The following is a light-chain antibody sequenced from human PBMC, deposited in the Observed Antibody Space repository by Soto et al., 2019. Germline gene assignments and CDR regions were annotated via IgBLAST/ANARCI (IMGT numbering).Light chain of an antibody. Sequence: DIQMTQSPSTLSASVRDRVTITCRASQSVSNWLAWYQQKPGKAPNLLIYRASNLESGVPSRFSGSGSGTEFTLTISSLQPDDLATYYCQQYNSYSVTFGQGTKVEIK. CDR2: RAS. CDR3: QQYNSYSVT. V-gene: IGKV1-5*03. J-gene: IGKJ1*01. CDR1: QSVSNW.